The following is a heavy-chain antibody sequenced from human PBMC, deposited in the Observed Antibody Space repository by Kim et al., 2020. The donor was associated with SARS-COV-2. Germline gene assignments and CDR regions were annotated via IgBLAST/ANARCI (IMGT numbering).Heavy chain of an antibody. CDR1: GYTFTSYG. V-gene: IGHV1-18*01. D-gene: IGHD5-12*01. CDR2: ISAYNGNT. J-gene: IGHJ3*02. Sequence: ASVKVSCKASGYTFTSYGISWVRQAPGQGLEWMGWISAYNGNTNYAQKLQGRVTMTTDTSTSTAYMELRSLRSDDTAVYYCARGLNPAPGLEMATPRVDDAFDIWGQGTMVTVSS. CDR3: ARGLNPAPGLEMATPRVDDAFDI.